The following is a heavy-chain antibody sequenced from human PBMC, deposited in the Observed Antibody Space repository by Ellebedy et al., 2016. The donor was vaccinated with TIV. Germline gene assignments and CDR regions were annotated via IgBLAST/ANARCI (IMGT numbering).Heavy chain of an antibody. Sequence: GGSLRLSCATSGFTFSNYWMTWFRQAPGKGLEWVANIKQDGSEKYYVDSVKGRFSISRDNAKNSLYVQMNSLTDEDTAVYYCARDQWLGRAYYFDSWGQGTLVTVSS. V-gene: IGHV3-7*01. CDR3: ARDQWLGRAYYFDS. J-gene: IGHJ4*02. D-gene: IGHD6-19*01. CDR2: IKQDGSEK. CDR1: GFTFSNYW.